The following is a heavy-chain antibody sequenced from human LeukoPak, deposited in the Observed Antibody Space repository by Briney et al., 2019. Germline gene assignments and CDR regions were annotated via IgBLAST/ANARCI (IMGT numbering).Heavy chain of an antibody. D-gene: IGHD6-19*01. J-gene: IGHJ5*02. Sequence: PGGSLRLSCAASGFTFSSYSMNWVRQAPGKGLEWVSSISSSSSYIYYADSVKGRFTISRDNAKNSLYLQMNSLRAEDTAVYYCARDIAQALRYSSGSWHNWFDPWGQGTLVTVSS. CDR1: GFTFSSYS. V-gene: IGHV3-21*01. CDR2: ISSSSSYI. CDR3: ARDIAQALRYSSGSWHNWFDP.